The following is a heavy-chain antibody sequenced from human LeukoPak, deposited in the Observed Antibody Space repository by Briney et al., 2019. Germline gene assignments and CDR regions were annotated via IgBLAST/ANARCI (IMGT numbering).Heavy chain of an antibody. CDR2: INHSGST. J-gene: IGHJ1*01. Sequence: PSETLSLTSAVYGGSFSGYYWRWIRQPPGKGLEWIGEINHSGSTNYNPSLKSRVTISVDTSKNQFSLKLSSVTAADTAVYYCARTYSSGWYYGYFQHWGQGTLVAVSS. CDR1: GGSFSGYY. V-gene: IGHV4-34*01. D-gene: IGHD6-19*01. CDR3: ARTYSSGWYYGYFQH.